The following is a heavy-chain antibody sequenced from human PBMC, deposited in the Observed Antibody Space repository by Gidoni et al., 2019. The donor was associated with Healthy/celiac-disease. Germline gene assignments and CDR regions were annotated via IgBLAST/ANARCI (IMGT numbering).Heavy chain of an antibody. V-gene: IGHV3-33*01. Sequence: QVQLVESGGGVVPPGRSLRLSCAASGFHFSSYGMHWVRQAPGKGLEWVAVIWYDGSNKYYADSVKGRFTISRDNSKNTLYLQMNSLRAEDTAVYYCARDVTGSSSSIAAHWGQGTLVTVSS. CDR2: IWYDGSNK. D-gene: IGHD6-6*01. CDR3: ARDVTGSSSSIAAH. J-gene: IGHJ4*02. CDR1: GFHFSSYG.